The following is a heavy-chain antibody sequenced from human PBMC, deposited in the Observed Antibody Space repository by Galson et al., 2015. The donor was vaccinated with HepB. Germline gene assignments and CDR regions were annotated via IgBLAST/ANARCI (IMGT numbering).Heavy chain of an antibody. Sequence: PALVKPTQTLTLTCTFSGFSLSTSGMCVSWIRQPPGKALEWLALIDWDDDKYYSTSLKTRLTISKDTSKNQVVLTMTNMDPVDTATYYCARIRYFDSSGYPGYYFDYWGQGTLVTVSS. V-gene: IGHV2-70*01. J-gene: IGHJ4*02. CDR2: IDWDDDK. D-gene: IGHD3-22*01. CDR3: ARIRYFDSSGYPGYYFDY. CDR1: GFSLSTSGMC.